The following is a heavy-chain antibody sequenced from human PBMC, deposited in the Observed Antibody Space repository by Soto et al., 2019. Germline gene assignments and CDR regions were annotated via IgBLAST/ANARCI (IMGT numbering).Heavy chain of an antibody. V-gene: IGHV3-30*18. CDR3: AKDLGFSAYYYDSSGSDFDY. CDR2: ISYDGSNK. J-gene: IGHJ4*02. Sequence: QVQLVESGGGVVQPGRSLRLSCAASGFTFSSYGMHWVRQAPGKGLEWVAVISYDGSNKYYADSVKGRFTISRDNSKNTLYLQMNSLRAEDTAVYYCAKDLGFSAYYYDSSGSDFDYWGQGTLVTVSS. D-gene: IGHD3-22*01. CDR1: GFTFSSYG.